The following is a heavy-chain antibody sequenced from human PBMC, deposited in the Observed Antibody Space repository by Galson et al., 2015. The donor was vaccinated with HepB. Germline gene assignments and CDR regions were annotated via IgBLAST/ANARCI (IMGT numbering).Heavy chain of an antibody. CDR1: GGSFSGYY. V-gene: IGHV4-34*01. J-gene: IGHJ4*02. D-gene: IGHD5-24*01. CDR3: ARDGRRDGYNSLRFVRYYFDY. CDR2: INHSGST. Sequence: ETLSLTCAVYGGSFSGYYWSWIRQPPGKGLEWIGEINHSGSTNYNPSLKSRVTISVDTSKNQFSLKLSSVTAADTAVYYCARDGRRDGYNSLRFVRYYFDYWGQGTLVTVSS.